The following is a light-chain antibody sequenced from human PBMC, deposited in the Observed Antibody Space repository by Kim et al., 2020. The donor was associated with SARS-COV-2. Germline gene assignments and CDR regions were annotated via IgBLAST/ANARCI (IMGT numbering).Light chain of an antibody. Sequence: PTLSVYPGERATRSCRASQSVSGNLVWYQQKPGPAPRLLIYGASTRATGVPVRFSGSGSGTEFTLTISSLQSEDFAVYYCQRGLTFGGGTKVDIK. CDR1: QSVSGN. CDR2: GAS. J-gene: IGKJ4*01. CDR3: QRGLT. V-gene: IGKV3-15*01.